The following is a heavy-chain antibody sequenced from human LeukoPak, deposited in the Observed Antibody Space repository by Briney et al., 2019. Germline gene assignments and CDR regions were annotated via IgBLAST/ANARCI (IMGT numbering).Heavy chain of an antibody. D-gene: IGHD4-17*01. J-gene: IGHJ5*02. CDR2: VNPNSGST. V-gene: IGHV1-8*02. CDR1: GYIFTNYD. Sequence: ASVKVSCKASGYIFTNYDIHWVRQATGQGLEWMGWVNPNSGSTGYPQKFQARVTMTRNTSINTVYMELSSLRSEDTAVYYCARLSSHYGDYKVDPWGQGTLVTVSS. CDR3: ARLSSHYGDYKVDP.